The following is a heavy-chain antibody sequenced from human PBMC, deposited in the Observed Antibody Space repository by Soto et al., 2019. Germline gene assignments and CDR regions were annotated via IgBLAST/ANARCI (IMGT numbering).Heavy chain of an antibody. J-gene: IGHJ3*02. V-gene: IGHV1-8*01. Sequence: ASVKVSCKAFGYTFTSYDINWVRQATGQGLEWMGWMNPNSGNTGYAQKFQGRVTMTKNTSISTAYMELSSLRSEDTAVYYCARLTSSGWYSGDDAFDIWGQGTMVTVSS. CDR3: ARLTSSGWYSGDDAFDI. CDR1: GYTFTSYD. D-gene: IGHD6-19*01. CDR2: MNPNSGNT.